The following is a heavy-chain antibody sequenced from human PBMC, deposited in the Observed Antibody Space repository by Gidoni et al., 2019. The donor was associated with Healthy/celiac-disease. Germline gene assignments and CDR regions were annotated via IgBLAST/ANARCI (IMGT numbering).Heavy chain of an antibody. CDR2: IWYDGSNK. CDR3: ARDLEYSSPFDY. J-gene: IGHJ4*02. D-gene: IGHD6-6*01. Sequence: QVQLVESGGGVVQPGRSLRLSCAASGVTFSSYGMHWVRQAPGKGLEGVAVIWYDGSNKYYADSVKGRFTISRDNSKNTLYLQMNSLRAEDTAVYYCARDLEYSSPFDYWGQGTLVTVSS. V-gene: IGHV3-33*01. CDR1: GVTFSSYG.